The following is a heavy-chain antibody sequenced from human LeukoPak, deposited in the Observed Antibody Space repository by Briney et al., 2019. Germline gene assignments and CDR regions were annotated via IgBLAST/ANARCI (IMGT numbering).Heavy chain of an antibody. CDR3: ARDRYCSRTSCYGWTWFDP. CDR2: IWYDGSNK. Sequence: GGSLRLSCAASGFTFSSYGMHWVRQAPGKGLEGVAVIWYDGSNKYYADSVKGRFTISRDNSKNTMYLQMNSLRAEDTAVYYCARDRYCSRTSCYGWTWFDPWGQGTLVTVSS. D-gene: IGHD2-2*01. CDR1: GFTFSSYG. J-gene: IGHJ5*02. V-gene: IGHV3-33*01.